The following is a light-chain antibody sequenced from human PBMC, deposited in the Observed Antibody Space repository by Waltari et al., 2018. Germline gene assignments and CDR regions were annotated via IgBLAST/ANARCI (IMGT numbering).Light chain of an antibody. CDR3: QQYNSFSPYT. V-gene: IGKV1-5*03. CDR1: QSISTW. Sequence: DIQMTQSPSTLSASIGDRVTITCRASQSISTWLAGYQQKPGKAPNLLIYAASTLESGVPSRFSGSGSGTEFTLTISSLQPDDFATYYCQQYNSFSPYTFGQGSKLEIK. CDR2: AAS. J-gene: IGKJ2*01.